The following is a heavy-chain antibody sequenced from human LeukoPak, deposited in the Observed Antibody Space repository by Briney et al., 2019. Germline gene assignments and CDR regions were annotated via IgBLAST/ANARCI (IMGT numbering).Heavy chain of an antibody. J-gene: IGHJ4*02. CDR1: GYIFTDHF. CDR2: IRPTDGAT. V-gene: IGHV1-2*02. Sequence: ASVKVSCKASGYIFTDHFFHWVRQAPGQGLEWMGWIRPTDGATKVAQKFQGRVALTRDTSISTVYMEMSGLRFDDTAMYYCARGRYRYSYDYWGQGTLVTVSS. D-gene: IGHD1-26*01. CDR3: ARGRYRYSYDY.